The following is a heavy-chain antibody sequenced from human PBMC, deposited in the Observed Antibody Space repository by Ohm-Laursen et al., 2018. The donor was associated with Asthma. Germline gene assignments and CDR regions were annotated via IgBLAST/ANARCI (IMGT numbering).Heavy chain of an antibody. D-gene: IGHD6-13*01. J-gene: IGHJ5*02. CDR1: GFTFNKHH. CDR3: AKRDYDAGTTFDP. V-gene: IGHV3-30*18. Sequence: SLRLSCAASGFTFNKHHMTWVRQAPGKGLEWVAVGGSYYDGGLKYYADSVNGRFTVSRDDSKNTLYLQMNSLRAEDTAVYYCAKRDYDAGTTFDPWGQGTLVTVSS. CDR2: GGSYYDGGLK.